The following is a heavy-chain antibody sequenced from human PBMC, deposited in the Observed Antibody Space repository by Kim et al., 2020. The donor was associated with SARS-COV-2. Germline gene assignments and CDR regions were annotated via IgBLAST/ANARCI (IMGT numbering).Heavy chain of an antibody. CDR2: N. V-gene: IGHV6-1*01. J-gene: IGHJ2*01. Sequence: NEYALSVKRRITINPDTSKNQFSLQLNSVTPEDTAVYYCARDGRSWYFDLWGRGTLVIVSS. CDR3: ARDGRSWYFDL.